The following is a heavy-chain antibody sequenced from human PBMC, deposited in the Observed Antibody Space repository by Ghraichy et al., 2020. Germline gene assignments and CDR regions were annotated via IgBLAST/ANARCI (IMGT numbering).Heavy chain of an antibody. D-gene: IGHD3-22*01. V-gene: IGHV1-46*01. Sequence: ASVKVSCKASGYTFTSYYMHWVRQAPGQGLEWMGIINPSGGSTSYAQKFQGRVTMTRDTSTSTVYMELSSLRSEDTAVYYCARGGNYYDSSGYWGPLYYFDYWGQGTLVTVSS. CDR2: INPSGGST. CDR1: GYTFTSYY. J-gene: IGHJ4*02. CDR3: ARGGNYYDSSGYWGPLYYFDY.